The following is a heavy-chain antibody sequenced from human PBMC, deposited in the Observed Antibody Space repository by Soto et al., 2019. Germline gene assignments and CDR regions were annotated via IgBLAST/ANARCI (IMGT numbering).Heavy chain of an antibody. CDR3: ARHHGPTTSENWFDP. CDR2: ISTYSGDT. Sequence: QVHLVQSGVEVKTPGASVKVSCQASGYTFFTYDISWMRQAPGQGLEWMGWISTYSGDTKYAQKFQGRVTTTTDTSTTTAYLELRSLRSDDTAVYYCARHHGPTTSENWFDPWGQGTLVTVSS. V-gene: IGHV1-18*01. J-gene: IGHJ5*02. D-gene: IGHD5-12*01. CDR1: GYTFFTYD.